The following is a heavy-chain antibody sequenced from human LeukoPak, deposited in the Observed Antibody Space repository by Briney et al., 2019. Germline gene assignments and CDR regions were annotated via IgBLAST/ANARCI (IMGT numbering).Heavy chain of an antibody. J-gene: IGHJ4*02. Sequence: ASVTVSCKASGYTFTGYYMHWVRQAPGQGLEWMGWINPNSGGTNYAQKFQGRVTMTRDTSISTAYMELSRLRSDDTAVYYCARVGTMGYYFDYWGQGTLVTVSS. D-gene: IGHD3-10*01. CDR2: INPNSGGT. CDR3: ARVGTMGYYFDY. CDR1: GYTFTGYY. V-gene: IGHV1-2*02.